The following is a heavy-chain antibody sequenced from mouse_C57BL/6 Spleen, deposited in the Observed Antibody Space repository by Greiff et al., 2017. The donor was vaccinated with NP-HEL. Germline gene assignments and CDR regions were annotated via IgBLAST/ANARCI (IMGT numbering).Heavy chain of an antibody. CDR3: ARSGDYDVAMDY. D-gene: IGHD2-4*01. CDR1: GYTFTSYW. V-gene: IGHV1-55*01. CDR2: IYPGSGST. J-gene: IGHJ4*01. Sequence: QVQLQQPGAELVKPGASVKMSCKASGYTFTSYWITWVKQRPGQGLEWIGDIYPGSGSTNYNEKFKSKATLTVDTSSSTAYMQLSSLTSEDSAVYYCARSGDYDVAMDYWGQGTSVTVSS.